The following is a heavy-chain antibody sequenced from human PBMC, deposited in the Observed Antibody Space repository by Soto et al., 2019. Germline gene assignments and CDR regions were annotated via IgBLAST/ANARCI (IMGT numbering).Heavy chain of an antibody. CDR2: ISSSSSYI. CDR1: GFTFSSYS. D-gene: IGHD2-2*01. CDR3: ARLTCSSTSCQTYYCYYYGMDV. J-gene: IGHJ6*02. Sequence: KAGGSLRLSCAASGFTFSSYSMNWVRQAPGKGLEWVSSISSSSSYIYYADSVKGRFTISRDNAKNSLYLQMNSLRAEDTAVYYCARLTCSSTSCQTYYCYYYGMDVWGQGTTVTVSS. V-gene: IGHV3-21*01.